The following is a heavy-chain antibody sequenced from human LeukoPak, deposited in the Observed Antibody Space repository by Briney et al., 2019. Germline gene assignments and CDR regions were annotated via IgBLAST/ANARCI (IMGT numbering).Heavy chain of an antibody. J-gene: IGHJ5*02. CDR1: GFTFTSYA. CDR3: AKGWFDP. Sequence: GGSLRLSCAASGFTFTSYAMSWVRQAPGKGLEWVSGISGSGGRTDYADSVKGRFTISRDNSKNTLYLQMNSQRAEDTAVYYCAKGWFDPWGQGTLVTVSS. V-gene: IGHV3-23*01. CDR2: ISGSGGRT.